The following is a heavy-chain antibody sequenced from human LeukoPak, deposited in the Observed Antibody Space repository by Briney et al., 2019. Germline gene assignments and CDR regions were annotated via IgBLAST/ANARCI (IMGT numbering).Heavy chain of an antibody. D-gene: IGHD1-26*01. J-gene: IGHJ4*02. CDR2: ISAYNGNT. V-gene: IGHV1-18*01. CDR3: ALSGSYAPFDY. CDR1: GYTFTSYG. Sequence: GASVKVSCKASGYTFTSYGISWVRQAPGQGLEWVGWISAYNGNTNYAQNLQGRVTMTTDTSTSTAYMELRSLRSGDTAVYYCALSGSYAPFDYWGQGTMVTVSS.